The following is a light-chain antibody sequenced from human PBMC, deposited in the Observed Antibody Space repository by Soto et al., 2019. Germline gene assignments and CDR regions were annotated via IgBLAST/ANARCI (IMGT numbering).Light chain of an antibody. Sequence: EIVLTHSPGTLLMSLGQSSTIPSRASQTVRRTDLAWYQQKPGQAPRLLIYDASNRATGIQARFSGSWSGTDFTLTISSLEHEDFAVYYCQQRSNWPLFGQGTRLEI. V-gene: IGKV3-11*01. CDR2: DAS. CDR1: QTVRRTD. J-gene: IGKJ5*01. CDR3: QQRSNWPL.